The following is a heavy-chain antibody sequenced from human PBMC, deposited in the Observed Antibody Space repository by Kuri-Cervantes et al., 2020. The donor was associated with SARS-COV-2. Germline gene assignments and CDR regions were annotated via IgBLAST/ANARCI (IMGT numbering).Heavy chain of an antibody. V-gene: IGHV3-30*18. CDR2: TSYVATNR. CDR1: GFTFSNFV. J-gene: IGHJ4*02. CDR3: AKGGGSGSYSPLLGPFDY. Sequence: GESLKISCAASGFTFSNFVMHWVRQAPGKGLEWVAVTSYVATNRFYADSVKGRFTVSRDNAKNTLYLEMSGLRPEDAGVYFCAKGGGSGSYSPLLGPFDYWGQGTLVTVSS. D-gene: IGHD1-26*01.